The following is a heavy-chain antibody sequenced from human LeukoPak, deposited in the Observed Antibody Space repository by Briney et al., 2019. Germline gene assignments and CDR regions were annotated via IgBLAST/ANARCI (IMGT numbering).Heavy chain of an antibody. CDR3: ARDQRPITMVRGVTGGDY. J-gene: IGHJ4*02. D-gene: IGHD3-10*01. CDR2: INPSGGST. Sequence: ASVKVSCKASGYTFTSYYMHWVRQAPGQGLEWMGIINPSGGSTSYAQKFQGRVTMTRDTSTSTVYMELSSLRSEDTAVYYCARDQRPITMVRGVTGGDYWGQGTLVTVSS. V-gene: IGHV1-46*01. CDR1: GYTFTSYY.